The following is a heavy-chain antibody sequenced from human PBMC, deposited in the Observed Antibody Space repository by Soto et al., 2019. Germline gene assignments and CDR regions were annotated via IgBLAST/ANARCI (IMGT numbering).Heavy chain of an antibody. J-gene: IGHJ4*02. D-gene: IGHD3-22*01. CDR1: GVTFSSYA. Sequence: PGGLLRVSGAASGVTFSSYAMSWVRQAPGKGLEWVSAISGSGGSTYYADSVKGRFTISRDNSKNTLYLQMNSLRAEDTAVYYCAKAPADYYDSSGNDYWGQGTLVSVSS. CDR2: ISGSGGST. CDR3: AKAPADYYDSSGNDY. V-gene: IGHV3-23*01.